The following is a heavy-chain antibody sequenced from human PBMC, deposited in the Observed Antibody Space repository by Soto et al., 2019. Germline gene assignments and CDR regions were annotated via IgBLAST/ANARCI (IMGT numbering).Heavy chain of an antibody. J-gene: IGHJ4*02. CDR1: GFIFSTYA. D-gene: IGHD2-2*01. V-gene: IGHV3-64D*06. Sequence: PGGSLRLSCAASGFIFSTYAMHWVRQAPGKGLEYVSAISSNGGSTYYADSVKGRFTISRDNSKNTLYLQMSSLRAEDAAVYYCVKVFSSTDNIFKRRFDYWGQGTLVTVSS. CDR3: VKVFSSTDNIFKRRFDY. CDR2: ISSNGGST.